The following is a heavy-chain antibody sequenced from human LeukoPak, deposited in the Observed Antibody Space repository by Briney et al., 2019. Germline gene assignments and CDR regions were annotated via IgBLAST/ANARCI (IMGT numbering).Heavy chain of an antibody. V-gene: IGHV4-61*02. Sequence: SQTLSLTCTVSGGSISSGSYYWSWIRQPAWKGLEWIGRIYTSGSTNYNPSLKSRVTISVDTSKNQFSLKLSSVIAADTAVYYCARGLTYYDSSGYYYKEFDYWGQGTLVTVSS. CDR2: IYTSGST. J-gene: IGHJ4*02. CDR3: ARGLTYYDSSGYYYKEFDY. CDR1: GGSISSGSYY. D-gene: IGHD3-22*01.